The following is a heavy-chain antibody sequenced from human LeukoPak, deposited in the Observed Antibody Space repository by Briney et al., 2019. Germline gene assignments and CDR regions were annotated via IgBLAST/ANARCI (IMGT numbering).Heavy chain of an antibody. CDR1: GGSITGNTYY. CDR3: ARRRYDSSTYNFDS. CDR2: IYYGGST. Sequence: SETLSLTCDVSGGSITGNTYYWGWIRQPPGKGLEWIGTIYYGGSTYYRPSLKSRVTISMDRSKNQISLKMASVTAADTAIFYCARRRYDSSTYNFDSWGPGTLVTVSS. D-gene: IGHD3-22*01. J-gene: IGHJ4*02. V-gene: IGHV4-39*01.